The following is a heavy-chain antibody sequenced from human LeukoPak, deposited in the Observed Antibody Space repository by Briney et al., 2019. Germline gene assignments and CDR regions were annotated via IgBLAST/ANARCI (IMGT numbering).Heavy chain of an antibody. J-gene: IGHJ4*02. D-gene: IGHD1-26*01. CDR3: AKGTTGAARGIDY. V-gene: IGHV3-23*01. Sequence: GGSLRFSCAASGFTFSSCTMRWVRQAPGKGLEWVSSVSGGTGASYYADSVKGRFTITRDISKNTLYLQMNSLRAEDTAVYYCAKGTTGAARGIDYWGQGTLVTVSS. CDR1: GFTFSSCT. CDR2: VSGGTGAS.